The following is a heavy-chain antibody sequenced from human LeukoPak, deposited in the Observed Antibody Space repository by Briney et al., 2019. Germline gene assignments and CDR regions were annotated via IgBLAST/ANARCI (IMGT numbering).Heavy chain of an antibody. Sequence: SETLSLTCTVSGGSISSEYWSWIRQSPGKGLEWIAYTYHTGSTNYNPSLKSRVTISIDTSKNQFSLRLSSVTSADTAVYYCARTTEGGYTYGYFYYYYMDVWGKGTTVTISS. CDR2: TYHTGST. D-gene: IGHD5-18*01. CDR3: ARTTEGGYTYGYFYYYYMDV. V-gene: IGHV4-59*01. CDR1: GGSISSEY. J-gene: IGHJ6*03.